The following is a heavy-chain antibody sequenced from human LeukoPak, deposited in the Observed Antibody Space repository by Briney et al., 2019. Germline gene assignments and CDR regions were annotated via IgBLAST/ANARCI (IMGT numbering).Heavy chain of an antibody. V-gene: IGHV3-21*04. CDR1: GFTFSSYS. CDR2: ISSSSSYI. J-gene: IGHJ4*02. Sequence: GGSLRLSCAASGFTFSSYSMNWVRQAPGKGLEWVSSISSSSSYIYYADSVKGRFTISRDNAKNSLYLQMNSLRAEDTAVYYCARDAHYYGPGSYFDYWGQGTLVTVSS. D-gene: IGHD3-10*01. CDR3: ARDAHYYGPGSYFDY.